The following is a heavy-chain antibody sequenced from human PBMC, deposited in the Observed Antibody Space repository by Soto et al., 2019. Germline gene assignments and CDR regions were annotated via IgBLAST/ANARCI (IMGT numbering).Heavy chain of an antibody. CDR1: GFTFNSYS. V-gene: IGHV3-21*01. Sequence: GESVKMSWAVSGFTFNSYSRKWVRQAQGKGLEWVSSISSFSNYMYYADSVKGRFTISRDNAKNSLFLQMNSLRAEDTAVYYCATYPPPAIPPDFAYWAQGPLVPVSS. CDR2: ISSFSNYM. J-gene: IGHJ4*02. CDR3: ATYPPPAIPPDFAY. D-gene: IGHD2-2*01.